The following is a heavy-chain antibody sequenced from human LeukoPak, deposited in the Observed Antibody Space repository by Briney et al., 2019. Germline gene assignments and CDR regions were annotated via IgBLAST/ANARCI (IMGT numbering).Heavy chain of an antibody. CDR2: ISSSSSYI. V-gene: IGHV3-21*04. CDR1: GFTFSIYS. J-gene: IGHJ4*02. Sequence: PGGSLRLSCAASGFTFSIYSMNWVRQAPGKGLEWVSSISSSSSYIYYADSVKGRFTISRDNSKKSLYLQINSLRIEDTALYYCAKDIGSSGYFDYWGQGTLVTVSS. CDR3: AKDIGSSGYFDY. D-gene: IGHD6-19*01.